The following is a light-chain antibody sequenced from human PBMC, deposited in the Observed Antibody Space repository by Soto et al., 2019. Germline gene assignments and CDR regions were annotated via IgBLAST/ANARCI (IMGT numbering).Light chain of an antibody. J-gene: IGKJ5*01. CDR3: QQYGSSLIT. CDR1: QTVRNNY. V-gene: IGKV3-20*01. CDR2: DAS. Sequence: EFVLTQSPGTLSLSPGERATLSCRASQTVRNNYLAWYQQKPGQAPRLLIYDASSRATGIPDRFSGGGSGTDFTLTISRLEPEDFAVYYCQQYGSSLITFGHGTRLEIK.